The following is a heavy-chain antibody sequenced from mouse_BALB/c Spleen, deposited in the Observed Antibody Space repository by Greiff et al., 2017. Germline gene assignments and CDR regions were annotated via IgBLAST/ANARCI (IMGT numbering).Heavy chain of an antibody. J-gene: IGHJ1*01. V-gene: IGHV5-6-2*01. CDR3: ARHVMITTRYFDV. CDR1: GFTFSSYY. Sequence: EVQGVESGGGLVKLGGSLKLSCAASGFTFSSYYMSWVRQTPGKRLELVAAINSNGGSTYYPDTVKGRFTISRDSAKNTLYLQMSSLKSEDTALYYCARHVMITTRYFDVWGAGTTVTVSS. CDR2: INSNGGST. D-gene: IGHD2-4*01.